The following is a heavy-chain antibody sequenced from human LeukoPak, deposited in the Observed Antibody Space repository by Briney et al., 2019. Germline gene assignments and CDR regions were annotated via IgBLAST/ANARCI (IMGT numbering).Heavy chain of an antibody. V-gene: IGHV3-30*18. CDR1: GFTFSSYG. CDR2: ISYDGSNK. D-gene: IGHD3-9*01. Sequence: PGGSLRLSCAASGFTFSSYGMHWVRQAPGKGLEWVAVISYDGSNKYYADSVKGRLTISRDNSKNTLYLQMNSLRAEDTAVYYCAKAPNYDILTGPKRPHYYYYGMDVWGQGTTVTVSS. J-gene: IGHJ6*02. CDR3: AKAPNYDILTGPKRPHYYYYGMDV.